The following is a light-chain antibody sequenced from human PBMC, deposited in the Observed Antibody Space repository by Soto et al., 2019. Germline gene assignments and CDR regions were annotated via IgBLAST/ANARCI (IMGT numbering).Light chain of an antibody. Sequence: ETVLTQSPGTLSLSPGERAALSCRASQSVKNNYLAWYQQRPSQAPRLLIYGLSTRATGTPERFSGSGSGTDFTLTISRLEPEDAAVYYCQQYGNSPRTFGHGTKVESK. V-gene: IGKV3-20*01. CDR1: QSVKNNY. CDR2: GLS. CDR3: QQYGNSPRT. J-gene: IGKJ1*01.